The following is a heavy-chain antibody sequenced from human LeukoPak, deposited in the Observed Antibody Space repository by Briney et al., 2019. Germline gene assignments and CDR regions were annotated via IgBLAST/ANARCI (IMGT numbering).Heavy chain of an antibody. CDR3: ARAEDSSSYYFDY. CDR2: IYHSGST. CDR1: GGSISSGGYS. D-gene: IGHD6-13*01. Sequence: SQTLSLTCAVSGGSISSGGYSWSWIRQPPGKGLEWIGYIYHSGSTYYNPSLKSRVTISVYRSKNQFSLKLSSVTAADTAVYYCARAEDSSSYYFDYWGQGTLVTVSS. J-gene: IGHJ4*02. V-gene: IGHV4-30-2*01.